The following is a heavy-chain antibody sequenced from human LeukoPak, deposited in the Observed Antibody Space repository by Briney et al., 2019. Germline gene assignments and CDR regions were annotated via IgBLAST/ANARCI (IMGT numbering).Heavy chain of an antibody. CDR1: GYTFTSYY. CDR3: ARGQKTYYDFWSGYWTNLFDY. Sequence: ASVKVSCKASGYTFTSYYMHWVRQAPGRGLEWMGIINPSGGSTSYAQKFQGRVTMTRDTSTRTVYMELSSLRSEDTAVYYCARGQKTYYDFWSGYWTNLFDYWGQGTLVTVSS. CDR2: INPSGGST. V-gene: IGHV1-46*01. D-gene: IGHD3-3*01. J-gene: IGHJ4*02.